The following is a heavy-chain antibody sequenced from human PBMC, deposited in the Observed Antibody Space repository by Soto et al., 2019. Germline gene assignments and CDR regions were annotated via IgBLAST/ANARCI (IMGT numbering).Heavy chain of an antibody. J-gene: IGHJ4*02. CDR2: IRSKAYGGTT. CDR1: GFTFGDYA. Sequence: GGSLRLSCTASGFTFGDYAMSWFRQAPGKGLEWVGFIRSKAYGGTTEYAASVKGRFTISRDDSKSIAYLQMNSLKTEDTAVYYCTMGYDFWSGYDSSFDYWGQGTLVTVSS. V-gene: IGHV3-49*03. CDR3: TMGYDFWSGYDSSFDY. D-gene: IGHD3-3*01.